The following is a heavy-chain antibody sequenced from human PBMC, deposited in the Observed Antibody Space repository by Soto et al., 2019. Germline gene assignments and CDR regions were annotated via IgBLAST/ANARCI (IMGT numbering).Heavy chain of an antibody. CDR3: AKGLEDYDFWSGYSSEWFDP. D-gene: IGHD3-3*01. J-gene: IGHJ5*02. V-gene: IGHV1-18*01. Sequence: ASVKVSCKASGYTFTSYGISWVRQAPGQGLEWMGWISAYNGNTNYAQKLQGRVTMTTDTSTSTAYMELRSLRSDDTAVYYCAKGLEDYDFWSGYSSEWFDPWGQGTLVTVSS. CDR2: ISAYNGNT. CDR1: GYTFTSYG.